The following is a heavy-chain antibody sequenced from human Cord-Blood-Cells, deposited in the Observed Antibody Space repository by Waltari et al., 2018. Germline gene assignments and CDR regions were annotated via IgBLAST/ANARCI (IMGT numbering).Heavy chain of an antibody. CDR2: SNHSGRT. V-gene: IGHV4-34*01. D-gene: IGHD6-13*01. J-gene: IGHJ1*01. Sequence: QVQLQQWGAGLLKPSETLSLTCAVYGGSFSGYYWSWIRQPPGKGLEWIGESNHSGRTNYNPSLKRRVTISVDTSKNQFSLKLSSVTAADTAVYYCARGGAAAEYFQHWGQGTLVTVSS. CDR3: ARGGAAAEYFQH. CDR1: GGSFSGYY.